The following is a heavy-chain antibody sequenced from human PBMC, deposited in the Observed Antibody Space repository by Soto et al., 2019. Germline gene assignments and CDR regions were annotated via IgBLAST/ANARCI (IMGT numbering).Heavy chain of an antibody. D-gene: IGHD6-19*01. Sequence: SETLSLTCTVSGGSISSYYWSWIRQPPGKGLEWIGYIYYSGSTNYNPSLKSRVTISVDTSKNQFSLKLSSVTAADTAVYYCARQGDIYSSGWENDYWGQGTLVTVSS. CDR2: IYYSGST. J-gene: IGHJ4*02. CDR1: GGSISSYY. V-gene: IGHV4-59*08. CDR3: ARQGDIYSSGWENDY.